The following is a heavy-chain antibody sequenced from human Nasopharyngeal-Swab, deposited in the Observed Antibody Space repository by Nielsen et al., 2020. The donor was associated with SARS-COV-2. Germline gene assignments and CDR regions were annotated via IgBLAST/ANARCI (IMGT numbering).Heavy chain of an antibody. D-gene: IGHD3-10*01. J-gene: IGHJ6*03. V-gene: IGHV4-34*01. CDR3: ARVVMVRGVSYYYYMDV. CDR2: INHSGST. Sequence: WILQPPGKGLEWIAEINHSGSTNYNPSLKSRVTISVDTSKNQFSLNLSSVTAADTAVYYCARVVMVRGVSYYYYMDVWGKGTTVTVSS.